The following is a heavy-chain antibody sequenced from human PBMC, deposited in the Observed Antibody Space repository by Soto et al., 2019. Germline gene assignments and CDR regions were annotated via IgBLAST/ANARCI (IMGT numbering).Heavy chain of an antibody. J-gene: IGHJ6*03. V-gene: IGHV3-15*01. CDR3: TTGGIAGGYYMDV. Sequence: EVQLVESGGGLVKPGGSLRLSCAASGFTFSNAWMSWVRQAPGKGLEWVGRIKSKTDGGTTDYAAPVKGRFTISRDDSKNTRYLQMNSLKTEDTAVYYCTTGGIAGGYYMDVWGKGTTVTVSS. D-gene: IGHD6-13*01. CDR1: GFTFSNAW. CDR2: IKSKTDGGTT.